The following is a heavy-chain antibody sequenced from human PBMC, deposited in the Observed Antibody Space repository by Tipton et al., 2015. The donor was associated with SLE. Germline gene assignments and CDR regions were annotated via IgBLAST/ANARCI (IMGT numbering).Heavy chain of an antibody. V-gene: IGHV4-34*08. Sequence: LRLSCAASGFTFSSYAMSWIRQPPGKGLEWIGEINHSGSTNYNPSLKSRVTISVDTSKNQFSLKLSSVTAADTAVYYRGVGATAGAFDIWGQGTMVTVSS. CDR3: GVGATAGAFDI. CDR2: INHSGST. CDR1: GFTFSSYA. D-gene: IGHD1-26*01. J-gene: IGHJ3*02.